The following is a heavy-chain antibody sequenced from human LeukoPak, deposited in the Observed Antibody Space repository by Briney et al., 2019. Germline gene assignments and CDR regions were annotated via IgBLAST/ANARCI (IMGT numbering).Heavy chain of an antibody. CDR3: AGNLGYSTLHF. V-gene: IGHV4-38-2*01. D-gene: IGHD6-13*01. J-gene: IGHJ4*02. CDR2: INHSGST. CDR1: GYSIISDYY. Sequence: PETPFVTCAVSGYSIISDYYWGWFRLPPGKGLEWVGSINHSGSTYYNLSLKSRVTISVDTSKNQFSLSVSSVTAADTAVYYCAGNLGYSTLHFWAKGLLHTVSS.